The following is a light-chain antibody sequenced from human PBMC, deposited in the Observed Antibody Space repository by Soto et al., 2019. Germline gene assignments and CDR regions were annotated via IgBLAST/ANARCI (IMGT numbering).Light chain of an antibody. CDR2: GGT. CDR3: QSYDYSLSGVL. Sequence: QSVLTQPPSVSGAPGQRVTISCTGSSSNIGGTYGVHWYQQVPGTAPKLLIYGGTNRPSGVPYRFSGSKSGSSASLAITGCQAGDEADYFFQSYDYSLSGVLFGGGTKLTVL. J-gene: IGLJ2*01. V-gene: IGLV1-40*01. CDR1: SSNIGGTYG.